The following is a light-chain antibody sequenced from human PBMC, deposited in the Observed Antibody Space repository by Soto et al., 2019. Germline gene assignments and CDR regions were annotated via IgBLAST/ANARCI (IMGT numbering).Light chain of an antibody. CDR1: QSVSSY. CDR3: QQRSNWPLMYT. V-gene: IGKV3-11*01. Sequence: EIVLTQSPATLSLSPGERATLSCRASQSVSSYLAWYQQKPGQAPRLLIYDASNRATGIPDRFSGSVSGTDFTLTISSLEPEDFAVYYCQQRSNWPLMYTFGQGTKLEIK. J-gene: IGKJ2*01. CDR2: DAS.